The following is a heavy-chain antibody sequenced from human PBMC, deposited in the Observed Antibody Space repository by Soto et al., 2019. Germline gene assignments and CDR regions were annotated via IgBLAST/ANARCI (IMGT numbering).Heavy chain of an antibody. J-gene: IGHJ6*02. D-gene: IGHD6-13*01. V-gene: IGHV3-30*03. CDR2: ISYDGSNK. Sequence: QVQLVESGGGVVQPGRSLRLSCAASGFTFSSYGMHWVRQAPGKGLEWVAVISYDGSNKNYADSVKGRFTISRDSSKNTLYLQMNSLRVEDTAVYYCARVPEAGTFAMDVWGPGTTVTVPS. CDR3: ARVPEAGTFAMDV. CDR1: GFTFSSYG.